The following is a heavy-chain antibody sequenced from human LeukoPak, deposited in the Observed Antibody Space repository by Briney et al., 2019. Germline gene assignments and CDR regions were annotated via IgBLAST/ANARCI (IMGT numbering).Heavy chain of an antibody. CDR2: ISGSGGST. J-gene: IGHJ4*02. CDR3: AKSGRYCSSTSCYPFDY. D-gene: IGHD2-2*01. CDR1: GFTFSSYA. V-gene: IGHV3-23*01. Sequence: GGSLRLSCAASGFTFSSYAMSWVRQAPGKGLEWVSAISGSGGSTYYADSVKGRFTISRDNSKNTLYLQMNSLRAEDTAVYYCAKSGRYCSSTSCYPFDYWGQGTLVTVSS.